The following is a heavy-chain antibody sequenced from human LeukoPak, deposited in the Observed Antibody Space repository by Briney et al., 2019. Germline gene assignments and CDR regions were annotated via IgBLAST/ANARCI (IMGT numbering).Heavy chain of an antibody. CDR2: IRRKVYGGTA. CDR1: GFTFSDST. Sequence: GRSLRLSCAASGFTFSDSTMSWYRQAPGKGLEWVGFIRRKVYGGTAEYAASVKGRFTISRDDSKSIAYLQMDSLKIEDSAVYYCTRGQGPYYWGQGTLVIVSS. CDR3: TRGQGPYY. V-gene: IGHV3-49*03. J-gene: IGHJ4*02.